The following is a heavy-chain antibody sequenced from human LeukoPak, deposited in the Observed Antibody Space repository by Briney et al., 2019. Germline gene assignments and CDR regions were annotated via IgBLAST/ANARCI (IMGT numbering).Heavy chain of an antibody. CDR3: GRDRILVLVTAATGDY. CDR2: IKQDGSEK. V-gene: IGHV3-7*01. D-gene: IGHD2-2*01. J-gene: IGHJ4*02. CDR1: GLTLSSYW. Sequence: PGGSLRLSCAASGLTLSSYWMSWVRQAPGKGREWVANIKQDGSEKYYVDSVKGRFTISRDNAKNSLYLQMNSLRAEDTAVYYCGRDRILVLVTAATGDYWGQGTLVTVSS.